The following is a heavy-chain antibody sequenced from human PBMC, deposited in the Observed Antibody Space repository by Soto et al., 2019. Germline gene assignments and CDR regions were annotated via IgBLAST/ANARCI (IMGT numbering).Heavy chain of an antibody. V-gene: IGHV3-23*01. Sequence: GGSLRLSCAASGFTFNNYAMSWVRQAPGKGLDWVSTISGSGGSTYYADPVKGRFTISRDNSKKTLYLQMNSLRADDTAVYYCGWGNTLLWFGGGLPHAFDIWGQGTMVTVSS. D-gene: IGHD3-10*01. CDR2: ISGSGGST. CDR3: GWGNTLLWFGGGLPHAFDI. CDR1: GFTFNNYA. J-gene: IGHJ3*02.